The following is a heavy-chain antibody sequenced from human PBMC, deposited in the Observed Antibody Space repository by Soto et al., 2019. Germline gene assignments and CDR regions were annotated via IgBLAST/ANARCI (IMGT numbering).Heavy chain of an antibody. CDR3: ARAPRITMVRGVYNWFDP. D-gene: IGHD3-10*01. J-gene: IGHJ5*02. CDR1: GFTFSSYS. CDR2: TSSSSSYI. Sequence: EVQLVESGGGLVKPGGSLRLSCAASGFTFSSYSMNWVRQAPGKGLEWVSSTSSSSSYIYYADSVKGRFTISRDNAKNSLYLQMNSLRAEDTAVYYCARAPRITMVRGVYNWFDPWGQGTLVTVSS. V-gene: IGHV3-21*01.